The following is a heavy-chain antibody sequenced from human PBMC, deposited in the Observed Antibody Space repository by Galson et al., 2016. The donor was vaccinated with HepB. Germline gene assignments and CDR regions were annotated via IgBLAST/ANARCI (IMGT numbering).Heavy chain of an antibody. CDR3: TTGKSPDYDFWSGSINYYGLDV. J-gene: IGHJ6*02. CDR1: GFTFSNAW. V-gene: IGHV3-15*01. CDR2: IKSKTDGGTT. D-gene: IGHD3-3*01. Sequence: SLRLSCAASGFTFSNAWMTWVRQAPGKGLEWVGRIKSKTDGGTTDYAAPVKGRFTISRDDSKNTLYLQINSLKTEDTAVYYCTTGKSPDYDFWSGSINYYGLDVWGQGTTVTVSS.